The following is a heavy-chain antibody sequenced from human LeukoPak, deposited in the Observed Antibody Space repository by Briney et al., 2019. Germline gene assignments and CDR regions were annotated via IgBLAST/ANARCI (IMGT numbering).Heavy chain of an antibody. Sequence: PGGSLRLSCAASGFTFSSYAMNWVRQAPGKGLEWVSSIGGSGSYIYYADSVKGRFTISRDNAKNSLYLQMNSLRAEDTAVYYCASYYNHWGQGTLVTVSS. CDR3: ASYYNH. V-gene: IGHV3-21*01. J-gene: IGHJ1*01. CDR1: GFTFSSYA. CDR2: IGGSGSYI. D-gene: IGHD1-26*01.